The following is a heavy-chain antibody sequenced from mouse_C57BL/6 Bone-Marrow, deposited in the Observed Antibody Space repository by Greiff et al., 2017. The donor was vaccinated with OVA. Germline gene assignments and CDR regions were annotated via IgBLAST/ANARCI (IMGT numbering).Heavy chain of an antibody. CDR1: GYTFTSYG. J-gene: IGHJ3*01. V-gene: IGHV1-81*01. CDR2: INPSNGGT. CDR3: ARSGEGFAY. Sequence: QVQLQQSGAELARPGASVKLSCKASGYTFTSYGISWVKQRTGQGLEWIGNINPSNGGTNYNEKFKSKATLTVDKSSSTAYMQLSSLTSEDSAVYYCARSGEGFAYWGQGTLVTVSA. D-gene: IGHD3-2*02.